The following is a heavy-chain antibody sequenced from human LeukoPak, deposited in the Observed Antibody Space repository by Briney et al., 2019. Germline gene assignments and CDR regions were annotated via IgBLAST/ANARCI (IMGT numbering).Heavy chain of an antibody. J-gene: IGHJ4*02. D-gene: IGHD3-10*01. Sequence: SETLSLTCTLSGGSISIYRWSWIRQPAGKGLEWMGRIDTSGNTNYNPSLNGRVTMSVDTSKKQFSLKLSSVTAADTAVYYCAGNYYGSGSYYSEDRYWGQGTLVTVSS. CDR1: GGSISIYR. CDR2: IDTSGNT. CDR3: AGNYYGSGSYYSEDRY. V-gene: IGHV4-4*07.